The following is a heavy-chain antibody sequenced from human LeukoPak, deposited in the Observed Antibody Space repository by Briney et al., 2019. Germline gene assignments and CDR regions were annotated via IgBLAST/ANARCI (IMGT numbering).Heavy chain of an antibody. Sequence: GGSLRLSCAASGFTFSSYAMHWVRQAPGKGLGWVALISYDGSNKYYADSVKGRFTISRDNSKNTLYLQMNSLRAEDTAVYYCAKEGSTYGSGSYDYWGQGTLVTVSS. V-gene: IGHV3-30-3*02. CDR1: GFTFSSYA. D-gene: IGHD3-10*01. CDR2: ISYDGSNK. J-gene: IGHJ4*02. CDR3: AKEGSTYGSGSYDY.